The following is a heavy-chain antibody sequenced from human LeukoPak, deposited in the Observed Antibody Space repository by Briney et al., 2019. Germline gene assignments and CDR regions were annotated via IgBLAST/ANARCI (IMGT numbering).Heavy chain of an antibody. J-gene: IGHJ4*02. CDR2: IWYDGSNK. V-gene: IGHV3-33*08. Sequence: GGSLRLSCAASGFTFRSYWMSWVRQAPGKGLEWVAVIWYDGSNKYYADSVKGRFTISRDNSKNTLYLQMNSLRAEDTAVYYCARNYLGYWGQGTLVTVSS. CDR3: ARNYLGY. CDR1: GFTFRSYW.